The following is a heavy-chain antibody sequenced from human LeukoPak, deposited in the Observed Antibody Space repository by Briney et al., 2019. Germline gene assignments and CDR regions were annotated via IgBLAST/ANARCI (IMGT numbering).Heavy chain of an antibody. CDR3: ARLHGGNAFDI. D-gene: IGHD4-23*01. Sequence: PSETLSLTCTVSGYSISSGYYWGWLRQPPGKGLEWIGSIYHDGSTHYNPSLKSRVTISVDTSKNQFSLKLSSVTAADTAVYYCARLHGGNAFDIWGQGTMVTVSS. CDR1: GYSISSGYY. J-gene: IGHJ3*02. V-gene: IGHV4-38-2*02. CDR2: IYHDGST.